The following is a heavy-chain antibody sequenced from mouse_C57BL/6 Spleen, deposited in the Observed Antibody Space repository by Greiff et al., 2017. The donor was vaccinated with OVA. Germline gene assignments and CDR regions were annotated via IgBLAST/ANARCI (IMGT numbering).Heavy chain of an antibody. D-gene: IGHD2-4*01. CDR2: ISSGGSYT. V-gene: IGHV5-6*01. CDR1: GFTFSSYG. CDR3: AKHEDYDYDDDCFDY. J-gene: IGHJ2*01. Sequence: EVKLMESGGDLVKPGGSLKLSCAASGFTFSSYGMSWVRQTPDKRLEWVATISSGGSYTYYPDSVKGRFTISIDNAKNTLYLQMSSLKSEDTAMYYCAKHEDYDYDDDCFDYWGQGTTLTVSS.